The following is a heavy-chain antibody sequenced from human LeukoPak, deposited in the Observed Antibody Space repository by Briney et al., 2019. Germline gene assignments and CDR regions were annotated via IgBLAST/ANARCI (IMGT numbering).Heavy chain of an antibody. CDR1: GGSFSDYY. CDR3: ARAPKIAVPGAPPGKN. D-gene: IGHD6-19*01. V-gene: IGHV4-34*01. Sequence: SETLSLTCAVYGGSFSDYYWSWIRQPPGKGREGIGEINRSGSTNYNPSLESRVTISVDTSRNQFSLGLTSVTAADTAVYYCARAPKIAVPGAPPGKNWGQGTLVTVSS. J-gene: IGHJ4*02. CDR2: INRSGST.